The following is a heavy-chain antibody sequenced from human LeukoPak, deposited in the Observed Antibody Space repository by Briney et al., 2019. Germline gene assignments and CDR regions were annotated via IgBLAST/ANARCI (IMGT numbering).Heavy chain of an antibody. J-gene: IGHJ4*02. CDR1: GFTFTSYG. CDR3: AKEGYYGSGSFPDY. V-gene: IGHV3-30*18. CDR2: ISHDGGNK. Sequence: PGGSLRLSCAASGFTFTSYGMHWVRQAPGKGLEWVAVISHDGGNKHYGDSVKGRFTISRDNPENTVYLQMNSLRAEDTAEYYCAKEGYYGSGSFPDYWGQGTLVTVSS. D-gene: IGHD3-10*01.